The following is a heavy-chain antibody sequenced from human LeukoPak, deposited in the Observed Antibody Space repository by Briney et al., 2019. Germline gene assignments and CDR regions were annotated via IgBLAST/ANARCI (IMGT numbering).Heavy chain of an antibody. CDR2: INHSGST. Sequence: SETLSLPCAVYGGSFSGYYWSWIRQPPGKGLEWIGEINHSGSTNYNPSLKSRVTISVDTSKNQFSLKLSSVTAADPAVYYCASAHRSIAARPFYFQHWGQGTLVTVSS. J-gene: IGHJ1*01. CDR3: ASAHRSIAARPFYFQH. D-gene: IGHD6-6*01. V-gene: IGHV4-34*01. CDR1: GGSFSGYY.